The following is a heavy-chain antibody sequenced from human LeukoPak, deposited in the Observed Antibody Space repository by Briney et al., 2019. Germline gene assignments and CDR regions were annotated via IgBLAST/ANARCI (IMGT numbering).Heavy chain of an antibody. J-gene: IGHJ3*02. V-gene: IGHV4-59*08. CDR1: GGSISSYY. CDR2: IYYGGST. D-gene: IGHD6-19*01. CDR3: ASIAVAGTLGVSAFDI. Sequence: SETLSLTCTVSGGSISSYYWSWIRQPPGKGLEWIGYIYYGGSTNYNPSLKSRVTISVDTSKNQFSLKLSSVTAADTAVYYCASIAVAGTLGVSAFDIWGQGTMVTVSS.